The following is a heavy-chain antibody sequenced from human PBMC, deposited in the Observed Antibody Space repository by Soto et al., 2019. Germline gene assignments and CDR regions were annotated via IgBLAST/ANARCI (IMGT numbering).Heavy chain of an antibody. V-gene: IGHV3-23*01. CDR3: ARGSSGYISSWYYFDY. Sequence: GGSLRLSCAASGFTFTDYALSWVRQAPGKGLEWVATISGIGGSTYLADSVKGRLSISRDNSKNTVSLLMNSLRAEDTAVYFCARGSSGYISSWYYFDYWGRGTLV. CDR2: ISGIGGST. D-gene: IGHD6-13*01. CDR1: GFTFTDYA. J-gene: IGHJ4*02.